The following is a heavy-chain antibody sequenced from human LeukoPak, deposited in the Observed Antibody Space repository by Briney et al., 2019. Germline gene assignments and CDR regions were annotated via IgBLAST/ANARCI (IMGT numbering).Heavy chain of an antibody. Sequence: GGSLRLSCAASGFSFSSFWMSWVRQAPGKGLEWVADIKEEGRTTYYVDSVKGRFTISRDNAKNTLYLQMNSLRAEDTAVYYCARDSPEGTSWCSEPAFDFWGQGTLVTVTS. D-gene: IGHD2-2*01. CDR2: IKEEGRTT. V-gene: IGHV3-7*04. CDR1: GFSFSSFW. J-gene: IGHJ4*02. CDR3: ARDSPEGTSWCSEPAFDF.